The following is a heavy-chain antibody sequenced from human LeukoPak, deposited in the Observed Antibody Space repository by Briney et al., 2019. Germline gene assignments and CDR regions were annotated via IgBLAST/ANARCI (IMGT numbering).Heavy chain of an antibody. V-gene: IGHV3-21*01. CDR1: GFTFSSYS. CDR2: ISSSSSYI. CDR3: ARDSSSSRGGY. Sequence: GGSLRLSCAASGFTFSSYSMNWVRQAPGKGLEWVSSISSSSSYIYYADSMKGRFTISRDNAKNSLYLQMNSLRAEDTAVYYCARDSSSSRGGYWGQGTLVTVSS. D-gene: IGHD6-13*01. J-gene: IGHJ4*02.